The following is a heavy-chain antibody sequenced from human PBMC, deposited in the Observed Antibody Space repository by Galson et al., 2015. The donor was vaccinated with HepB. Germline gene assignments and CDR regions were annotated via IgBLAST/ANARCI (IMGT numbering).Heavy chain of an antibody. CDR1: GFTFSDYY. J-gene: IGHJ4*02. CDR3: AKDGPFYDSSGYYFDY. D-gene: IGHD3-22*01. V-gene: IGHV3-11*04. CDR2: ISSSGSTI. Sequence: SLRLSCAASGFTFSDYYMSWIRQAPGKGLEWVSYISSSGSTIYYADSVKGRFTISRDNSKNTLYLQMNSLRAEDTAVYYCAKDGPFYDSSGYYFDYWGQGTLVTVSS.